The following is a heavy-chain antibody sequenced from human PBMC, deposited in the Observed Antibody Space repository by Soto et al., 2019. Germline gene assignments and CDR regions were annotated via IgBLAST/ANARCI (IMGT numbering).Heavy chain of an antibody. CDR2: INAGNGNT. D-gene: IGHD6-13*01. J-gene: IGHJ3*02. CDR3: ARDRRSSSWYGTDAFEI. V-gene: IGHV1-3*01. Sequence: GASVKVSCKASGYTFTSYAMHWVRQAPGQRLEWMGWINAGNGNTKYSQKFQGRVTITRDTSASTAYMELSSLRSEDTAVYYCARDRRSSSWYGTDAFEIWGQGTMVTVSS. CDR1: GYTFTSYA.